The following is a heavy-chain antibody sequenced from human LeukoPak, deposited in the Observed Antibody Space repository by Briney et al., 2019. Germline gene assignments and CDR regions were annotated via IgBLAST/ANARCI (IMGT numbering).Heavy chain of an antibody. CDR3: VRIAAAGFDY. D-gene: IGHD6-13*01. V-gene: IGHV3-7*03. CDR1: GYTFSSYW. J-gene: IGHJ4*02. Sequence: QSGGSLRLSCAGSGYTFSSYWMSWVRQAPGKGLEWVANIKQDGSEKYYVDSVKGRFAISRDNAKNSLYLQMNSLRAEDTAVYYCVRIAAAGFDYWGQGTLVTVSS. CDR2: IKQDGSEK.